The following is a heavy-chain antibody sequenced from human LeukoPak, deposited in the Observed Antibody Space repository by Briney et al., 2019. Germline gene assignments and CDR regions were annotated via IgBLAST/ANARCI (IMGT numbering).Heavy chain of an antibody. D-gene: IGHD1-26*01. J-gene: IGHJ4*02. Sequence: SETLSLTCTVSSGSVSSTIYYWGWIRQPPGKGLEWIGSIYNSGSTYYNPALKSRVTMSVDTSKNQFSLKLTSVTAADTAAYYCAMGGNYGIDYWGQGTLITVSS. V-gene: IGHV4-39*01. CDR3: AMGGNYGIDY. CDR2: IYNSGST. CDR1: SGSVSSTIYY.